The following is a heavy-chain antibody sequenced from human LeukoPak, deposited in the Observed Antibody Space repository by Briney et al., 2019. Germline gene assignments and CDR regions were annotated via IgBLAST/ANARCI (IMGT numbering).Heavy chain of an antibody. J-gene: IGHJ1*01. V-gene: IGHV1-8*01. D-gene: IGHD6-6*01. Sequence: ASVKVSCKASGYTFTSYDINGVRQATGQGLEWKGWMNPNRGNTGYAQKFRGRVTMTRHTSISTAYMELSSLRSEDTAVYYCARVTGIAARPARYFQHWGQGTLVTVSS. CDR1: GYTFTSYD. CDR3: ARVTGIAARPARYFQH. CDR2: MNPNRGNT.